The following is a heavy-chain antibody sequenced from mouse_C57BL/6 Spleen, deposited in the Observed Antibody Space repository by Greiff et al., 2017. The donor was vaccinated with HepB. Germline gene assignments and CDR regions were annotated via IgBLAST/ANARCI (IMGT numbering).Heavy chain of an antibody. Sequence: EVKLVESGPGLVKPSQSLSLTCSVTGYSITSGYYWNWIRQFPGNKLEWMGYISYDGSNNYNPSLKNRISITRDTSKNQFFLKLNSVTTEDTATYYCARDKGDYYGSFAYWGQGTLVTVSA. CDR2: ISYDGSN. CDR1: GYSITSGYY. D-gene: IGHD1-1*01. J-gene: IGHJ3*01. V-gene: IGHV3-6*01. CDR3: ARDKGDYYGSFAY.